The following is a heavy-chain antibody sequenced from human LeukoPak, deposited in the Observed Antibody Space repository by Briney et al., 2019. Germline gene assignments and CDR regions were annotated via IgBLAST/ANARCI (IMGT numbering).Heavy chain of an antibody. D-gene: IGHD6-13*01. CDR3: AAGGSWYYNY. CDR2: INSDGSST. Sequence: QAGGSLRLSCAASGFTFTSYWMHWVRQAPGKGLVWVSRINSDGSSTSYADSVKGRFTISRDNAKNSLYLQMDSLRAEDTAVYYCAAGGSWYYNYWGQGNLVTVSS. CDR1: GFTFTSYW. J-gene: IGHJ4*02. V-gene: IGHV3-74*01.